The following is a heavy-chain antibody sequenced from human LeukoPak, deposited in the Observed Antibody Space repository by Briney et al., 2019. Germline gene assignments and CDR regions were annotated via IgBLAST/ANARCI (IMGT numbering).Heavy chain of an antibody. CDR2: IKYDGTHK. J-gene: IGHJ4*02. CDR1: GISFSSYW. V-gene: IGHV3-7*01. D-gene: IGHD3-22*01. CDR3: ASSHDSSGND. Sequence: GGSLRLSCVASGISFSSYWMAWFRQAPGKGLEWVANIKYDGTHKFYADSVKGRFTISRDNAKNSLFLEMNSLTADDTAVYFCASSHDSSGNDWGQGTLVTVSS.